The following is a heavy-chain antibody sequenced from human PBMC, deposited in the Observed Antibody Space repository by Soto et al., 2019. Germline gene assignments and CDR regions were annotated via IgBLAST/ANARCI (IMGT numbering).Heavy chain of an antibody. CDR1: GGSISSSSYY. J-gene: IGHJ4*02. D-gene: IGHD3-22*01. CDR3: ASSYDSSGCFDY. Sequence: QLQLQESGPGLVKPSETLSLTCTVSGGSISSSSYYWGWIRQPPGKGLEWIGSIYYSGSTYYNPSLKIRVTISVDTSKNQFSLKLSSVTAADTAVYYCASSYDSSGCFDYWGQGTLVTVSS. V-gene: IGHV4-39*01. CDR2: IYYSGST.